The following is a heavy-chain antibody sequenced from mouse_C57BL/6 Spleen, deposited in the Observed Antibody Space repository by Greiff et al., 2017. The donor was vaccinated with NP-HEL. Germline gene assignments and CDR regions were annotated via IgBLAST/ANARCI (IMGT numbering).Heavy chain of an antibody. Sequence: QVQLKQSGAELAKPGASVKLSCKASGYTFTSYWMHWVKQRPGQGLEWIGYINPSSGYTKYNQKFKDKATLTADKSSSTAYMQLTSLTYEDSAVYYCARGAYDYDVWFAYWGQGTLVTVSA. CDR1: GYTFTSYW. D-gene: IGHD2-4*01. CDR3: ARGAYDYDVWFAY. V-gene: IGHV1-7*01. J-gene: IGHJ3*01. CDR2: INPSSGYT.